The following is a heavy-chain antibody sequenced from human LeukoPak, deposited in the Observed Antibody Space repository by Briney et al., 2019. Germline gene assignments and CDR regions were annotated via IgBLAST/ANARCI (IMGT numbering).Heavy chain of an antibody. Sequence: SQTLSLTCAISGDSVSSNSAAWNRIRQSPSRGLEWLGRTYYRSKWYNDYAVSVKSRITINPDTSKNQFSLQLNSVTPEDTAVYYCARGGYYDFWSGYSNWFDPWGQGTLVTVSS. J-gene: IGHJ5*02. CDR1: GDSVSSNSAA. V-gene: IGHV6-1*01. CDR2: TYYRSKWYN. D-gene: IGHD3-3*01. CDR3: ARGGYYDFWSGYSNWFDP.